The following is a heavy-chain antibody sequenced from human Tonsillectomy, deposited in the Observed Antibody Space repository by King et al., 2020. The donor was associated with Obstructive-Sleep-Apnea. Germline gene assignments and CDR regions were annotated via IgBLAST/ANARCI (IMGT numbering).Heavy chain of an antibody. CDR2: IYYSGST. J-gene: IGHJ3*02. CDR3: ARYPLNCSGGSCLAFDI. CDR1: GGSISSGDYY. Sequence: VQLQESGPGLVKPSQTLSLTCTVSGGSISSGDYYWSWIRQPPGKGLEWIGYIYYSGSTYYNPSLKSRVTISVDTSKNQFSLKLSSVTAADTAVYYCARYPLNCSGGSCLAFDIWGQGTMVTVSS. D-gene: IGHD2-15*01. V-gene: IGHV4-30-4*01.